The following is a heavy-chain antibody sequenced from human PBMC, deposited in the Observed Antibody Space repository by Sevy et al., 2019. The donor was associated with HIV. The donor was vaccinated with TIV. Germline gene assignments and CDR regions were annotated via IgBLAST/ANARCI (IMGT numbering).Heavy chain of an antibody. V-gene: IGHV3-48*03. D-gene: IGHD5-18*01. CDR3: ARSYSPNWFDP. Sequence: GGSLRLSCAASGFTFSSYEMNWVHQAPGKGLEWVSYISSSGSTIYYADSVKGRFTISRDNAKNSLYLQMNSLRAEDTAVYYCARSYSPNWFDPWGQGTLVTVSS. J-gene: IGHJ5*02. CDR1: GFTFSSYE. CDR2: ISSSGSTI.